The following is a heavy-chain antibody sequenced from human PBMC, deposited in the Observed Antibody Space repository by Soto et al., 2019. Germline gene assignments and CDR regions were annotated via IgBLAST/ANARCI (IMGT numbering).Heavy chain of an antibody. CDR1: GFTFSNAW. D-gene: IGHD3-22*01. J-gene: IGHJ3*02. CDR3: TTTYYDSSGYYRTPYDAFDI. Sequence: GGSLRLSCAASGFTFSNAWMNWVRQAPGKGLEWVGRIKSKTDGGTTDYAAPVKGRFTISRDDSKNTLYLQMNSLKTEDTAVYYCTTTYYDSSGYYRTPYDAFDIWGQGTMVTVSS. CDR2: IKSKTDGGTT. V-gene: IGHV3-15*07.